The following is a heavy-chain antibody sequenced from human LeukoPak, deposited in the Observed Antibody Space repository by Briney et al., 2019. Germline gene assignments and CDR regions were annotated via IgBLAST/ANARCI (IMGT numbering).Heavy chain of an antibody. CDR2: IYPGDSDT. Sequence: GESLKISCKGSGYSFTSYWIGWVRQMPGKGLEWMGIIYPGDSDTRYGPSFQGQVTISADKSISTAYLQWSSLKASDTAMYYCARALGYCGGDCYHDYWGQGTLVTVSS. V-gene: IGHV5-51*01. CDR1: GYSFTSYW. D-gene: IGHD2-21*02. CDR3: ARALGYCGGDCYHDY. J-gene: IGHJ4*02.